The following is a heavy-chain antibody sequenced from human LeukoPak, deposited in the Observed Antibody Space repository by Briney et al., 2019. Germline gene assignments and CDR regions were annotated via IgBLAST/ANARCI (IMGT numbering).Heavy chain of an antibody. CDR3: ARDTRGDFWSGYSTYYYYYGMDV. D-gene: IGHD3-3*01. J-gene: IGHJ6*02. CDR1: GFTFSDYY. V-gene: IGHV3-11*01. CDR2: IGSSGSTI. Sequence: GGSLRLSCAASGFTFSDYYMSWIRQAPGKGLEWVSYIGSSGSTIYYADSVKGRFTISRDNAKNSLYLQMNSLRAEDTAVYYCARDTRGDFWSGYSTYYYYYGMDVWGQGTTVTVSS.